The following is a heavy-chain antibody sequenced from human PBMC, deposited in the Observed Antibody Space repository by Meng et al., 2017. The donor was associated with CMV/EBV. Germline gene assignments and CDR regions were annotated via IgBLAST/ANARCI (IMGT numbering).Heavy chain of an antibody. D-gene: IGHD3-3*01. CDR1: GFTFSDYY. J-gene: IGHJ6*02. V-gene: IGHV3-11*04. CDR3: ARVSRYDFWSGIYYYYGMDV. CDR2: ISSSGSTI. Sequence: GESLKISCAASGFTFSDYYMSWIRQAPGKGLEWVSYISSSGSTIYYADSVKGRFTISRDNAKNSLYLQMNSLRAEDTAVYYCARVSRYDFWSGIYYYYGMDVWAKGPRSPSP.